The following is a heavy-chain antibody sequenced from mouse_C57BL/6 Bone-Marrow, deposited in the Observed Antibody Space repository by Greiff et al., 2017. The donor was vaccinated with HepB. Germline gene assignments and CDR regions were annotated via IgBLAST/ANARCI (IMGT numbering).Heavy chain of an antibody. CDR2: IYPGSGST. CDR3: ARTGYYGSRNYAMDY. Sequence: VQLQQPGAELVKPGASVKMSCKASGYTFTSYWITWVKQRPGQGLEWIGDIYPGSGSTNYNEKFKSKATLTVDTSSSTAYMQLSSLTSEDSAVYYCARTGYYGSRNYAMDYWGQGTSVTVSS. J-gene: IGHJ4*01. V-gene: IGHV1-55*01. CDR1: GYTFTSYW. D-gene: IGHD1-1*01.